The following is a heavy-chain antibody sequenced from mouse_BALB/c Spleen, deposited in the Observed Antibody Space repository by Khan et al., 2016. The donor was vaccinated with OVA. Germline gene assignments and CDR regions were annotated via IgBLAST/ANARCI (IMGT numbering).Heavy chain of an antibody. CDR3: ARGAVTTYGMDY. CDR2: ILPGRGLS. J-gene: IGHJ4*01. V-gene: IGHV1-9*01. CDR1: GYTFSTYW. D-gene: IGHD2-13*01. Sequence: QVRLQQPGAELMKPGASVKISCKATGYTFSTYWIEWVKQRPGHGLEWIGEILPGRGLSNYNENFKGKATFTADTSSNIAYMQLNSLTSEDSAVYYCARGAVTTYGMDYWGQGTSVTVSS.